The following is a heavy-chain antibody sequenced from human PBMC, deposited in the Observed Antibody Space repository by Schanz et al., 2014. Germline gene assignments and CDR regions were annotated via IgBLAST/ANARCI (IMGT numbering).Heavy chain of an antibody. CDR2: VSRSTPDI. CDR3: AKIERNED. V-gene: IGHV3-23*01. D-gene: IGHD1-1*01. Sequence: EVQLLESGGGLVQPGGSLRLSCLASGFAFSIYGMNWLRQAPGKGLEWVSYVSRSTPDIYYADSMTGRFTISRDNAKNTLYLQMNSLRAEDTAVYFCAKIERNEDWGQGTLVTVSS. J-gene: IGHJ4*02. CDR1: GFAFSIYG.